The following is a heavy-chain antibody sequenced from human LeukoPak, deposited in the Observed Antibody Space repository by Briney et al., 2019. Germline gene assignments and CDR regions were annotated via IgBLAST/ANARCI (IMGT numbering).Heavy chain of an antibody. CDR1: GGCISGYY. CDR2: IYYSGST. D-gene: IGHD1-26*01. J-gene: IGHJ4*02. Sequence: PSETLSLTCTVSGGCISGYYWSWIRQPPGKGLEWIGYIYYSGSTNYNPSLKSRVTISVDTSKNQFSLKLSSVTAADTAVYYCARGREWEPKVFDYWGQGTLVTVSS. V-gene: IGHV4-59*01. CDR3: ARGREWEPKVFDY.